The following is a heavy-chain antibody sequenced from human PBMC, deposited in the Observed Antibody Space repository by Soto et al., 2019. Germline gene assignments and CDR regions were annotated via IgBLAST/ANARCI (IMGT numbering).Heavy chain of an antibody. Sequence: SETLSLTCTVSCGSIISSSYYWGWIRQPPGKGLEWIGSIYYSGSTYYNPSLKSRVTISVDTSKNHFSLKLSSVTAADTAVYYCARDLRPGIEPAGVTWFDPWGQGTLVTVSS. CDR1: CGSIISSSYY. J-gene: IGHJ5*02. CDR3: ARDLRPGIEPAGVTWFDP. V-gene: IGHV4-39*02. CDR2: IYYSGST. D-gene: IGHD6-13*01.